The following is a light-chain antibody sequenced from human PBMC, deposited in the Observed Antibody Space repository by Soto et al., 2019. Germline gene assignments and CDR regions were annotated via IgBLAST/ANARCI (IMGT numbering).Light chain of an antibody. CDR1: QSVISSY. J-gene: IGKJ5*01. Sequence: EIVLTQSPGTRSLSPGERATLSCRASQSVISSYLAWYQQKPGQAPRLLIYGASRRATGIPDRFSGSGSGTDFTLTITRLETGDFAVYYCQQYGSSPGITFGQGTRLEIK. CDR2: GAS. V-gene: IGKV3-20*01. CDR3: QQYGSSPGIT.